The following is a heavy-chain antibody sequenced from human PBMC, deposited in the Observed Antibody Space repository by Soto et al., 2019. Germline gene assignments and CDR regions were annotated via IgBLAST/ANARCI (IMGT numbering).Heavy chain of an antibody. CDR3: ERGCLNRNIEADEYNWFDT. J-gene: IGHJ5*02. Sequence: SQTLSLTCAISGDSVSSNSAAWNWIRQSPSRGLEWLGRTYYRSKWYNDYAVSVKSRITINPDTSKNQFSLQLNSVTPEDTAVYYCERGCLNRNIEADEYNWFDTWGQGTLVTVSS. D-gene: IGHD6-13*01. V-gene: IGHV6-1*01. CDR2: TYYRSKWYN. CDR1: GDSVSSNSAA.